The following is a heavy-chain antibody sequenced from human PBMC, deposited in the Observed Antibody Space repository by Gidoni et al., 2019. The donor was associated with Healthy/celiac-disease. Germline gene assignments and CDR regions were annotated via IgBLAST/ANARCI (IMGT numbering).Heavy chain of an antibody. Sequence: QVQLVESGGGVVQPGRSLRLSCAASGFTFSSYAMHWVRQAPGKGLEWVAVISYDGSNKYYADSVKGRFTISRDNSKNTLYLQMNSLRAEDTAVYYCARVVSEAVAETSGYFDYWGQGTLVTVSS. CDR3: ARVVSEAVAETSGYFDY. V-gene: IGHV3-30-3*01. D-gene: IGHD6-19*01. CDR2: ISYDGSNK. J-gene: IGHJ4*02. CDR1: GFTFSSYA.